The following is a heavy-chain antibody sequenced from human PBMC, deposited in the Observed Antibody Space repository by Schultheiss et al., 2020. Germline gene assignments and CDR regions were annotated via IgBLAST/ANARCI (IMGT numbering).Heavy chain of an antibody. D-gene: IGHD2-15*01. J-gene: IGHJ4*02. Sequence: SETLSLTCNVSGASITTNYWNWIRQAPGKGLEWIGYIYYSGSTDYNPSLKGRVSISLDTSKNQFSLKLTSVTAADTAVYYCARGGVVVAANIDWGQGTLVTVSS. CDR2: IYYSGST. V-gene: IGHV4-59*01. CDR3: ARGGVVVAANID. CDR1: GASITTNY.